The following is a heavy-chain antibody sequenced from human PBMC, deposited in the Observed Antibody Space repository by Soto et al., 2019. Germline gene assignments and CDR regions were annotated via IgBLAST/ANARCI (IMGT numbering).Heavy chain of an antibody. CDR3: ARGAADTAMVDS. CDR1: GGSIRSYY. V-gene: IGHV4-59*01. CDR2: IFYSGST. D-gene: IGHD5-18*01. Sequence: SETLSLTCTVSGGSIRSYYWTWIRQPPGKGLEWLGYIFYSGSTFYNPSLKSRVTISIHTSKSQFSLQLTSVTAADTAAYYCARGAADTAMVDSWGQGTLVTVS. J-gene: IGHJ4*02.